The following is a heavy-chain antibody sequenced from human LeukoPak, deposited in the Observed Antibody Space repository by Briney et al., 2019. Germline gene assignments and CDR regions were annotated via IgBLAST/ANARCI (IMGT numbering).Heavy chain of an antibody. CDR2: ISSSSSYI. V-gene: IGHV3-21*01. D-gene: IGHD5-12*01. CDR3: ARGSVATMRFDY. J-gene: IGHJ4*02. Sequence: GGSLRLSCAASGFTFSSYSMNWVRQAPGKGLEWVSSISSSSSYIYYADSVKGRFTISRDNAKNSLYLQMSSLRAEDTAVYYCARGSVATMRFDYWGQGTLVTVSS. CDR1: GFTFSSYS.